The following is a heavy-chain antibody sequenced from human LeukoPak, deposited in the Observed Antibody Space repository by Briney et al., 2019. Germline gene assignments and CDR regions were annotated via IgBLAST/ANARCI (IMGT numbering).Heavy chain of an antibody. J-gene: IGHJ5*02. V-gene: IGHV1-69*06. CDR1: GYTFTSYG. Sequence: SVKVSCKASGYTFTSYGISWVRQAPGQGLEWMGGIIPIFGTANYAQKFQGRVTITADKSTSTAYMELSSLRSEDTAVYYCAREGVGSSSWYRNWFDPWGQGTLVTVSS. D-gene: IGHD6-13*01. CDR2: IIPIFGTA. CDR3: AREGVGSSSWYRNWFDP.